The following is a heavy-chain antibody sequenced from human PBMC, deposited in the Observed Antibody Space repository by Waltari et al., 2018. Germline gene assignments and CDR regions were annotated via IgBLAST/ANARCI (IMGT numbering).Heavy chain of an antibody. CDR3: ASIGRDFVWGSYRY. Sequence: QVQLVQSGAEVRKPGASVKVSCKASGSSFTDFHLHWVRQAPGQGLVWLGWINPNTGFTKYAPDFQARVTMTRDTSVDTAYMELTNLRSDDTAVYFCASIGRDFVWGSYRYWGQGSLVTVSS. J-gene: IGHJ4*02. V-gene: IGHV1-2*02. CDR1: GSSFTDFH. D-gene: IGHD3-16*02. CDR2: INPNTGFT.